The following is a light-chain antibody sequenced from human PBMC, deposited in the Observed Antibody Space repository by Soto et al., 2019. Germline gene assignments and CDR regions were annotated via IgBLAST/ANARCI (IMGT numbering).Light chain of an antibody. V-gene: IGKV1-5*03. Sequence: EIVMTQSPATLSASAGDRVTLTCRASQSVRDWLAWYQQKAGRAPRLLIYKASSLASGIPARFSGSGFGTEFTLTISSLEPDDFASYYCQQYCNYSPLTFGGGTKVEIK. J-gene: IGKJ4*01. CDR2: KAS. CDR1: QSVRDW. CDR3: QQYCNYSPLT.